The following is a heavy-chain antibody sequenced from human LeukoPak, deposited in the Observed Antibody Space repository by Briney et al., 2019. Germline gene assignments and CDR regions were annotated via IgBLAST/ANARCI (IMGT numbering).Heavy chain of an antibody. Sequence: ASVRVSCKASGYTFTSSDINWVRQAPGQGLEWMGWVNPKTGRTVYAQKFQGRVTVTTNTSTSSAYMEVSSLRFEDTAVYYCARGRPGVAAAGTYDYWGQGTLITVSS. CDR2: VNPKTGRT. D-gene: IGHD6-13*01. J-gene: IGHJ4*02. CDR3: ARGRPGVAAAGTYDY. CDR1: GYTFTSSD. V-gene: IGHV1-8*01.